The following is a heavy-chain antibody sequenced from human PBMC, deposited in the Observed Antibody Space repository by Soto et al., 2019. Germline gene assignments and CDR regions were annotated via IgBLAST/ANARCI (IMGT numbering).Heavy chain of an antibody. Sequence: QVQLVQSGPELRKPGASVKVSCKTSGYTFRNYGISWVRQAPGQGLEWMGWISTYNSYTHSARKFHGRVSMTIESSTSSACLELRNLRTDDTAFYYCAQNITSRIDSWGQGTLVTVSS. D-gene: IGHD2-2*01. V-gene: IGHV1-18*01. J-gene: IGHJ5*01. CDR3: AQNITSRIDS. CDR2: ISTYNSYT. CDR1: GYTFRNYG.